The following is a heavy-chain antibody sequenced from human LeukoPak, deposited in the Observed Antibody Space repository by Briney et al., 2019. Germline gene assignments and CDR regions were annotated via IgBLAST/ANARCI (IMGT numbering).Heavy chain of an antibody. D-gene: IGHD6-19*01. V-gene: IGHV3-48*03. CDR3: ARGKASGWYP. CDR1: GFTFSSYE. CDR2: ISSSGSTI. Sequence: GGPLRLSCAASGFTFSSYEMNWVRQAPGKGLEWVSYISSSGSTIYYADSVKGRFTISRDNAKNSLYLQMNSLRAEDTAVYYCARGKASGWYPWGQGTLVTVSS. J-gene: IGHJ4*02.